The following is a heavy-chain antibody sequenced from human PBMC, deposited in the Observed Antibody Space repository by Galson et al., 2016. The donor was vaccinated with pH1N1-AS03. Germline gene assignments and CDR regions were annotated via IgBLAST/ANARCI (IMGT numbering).Heavy chain of an antibody. V-gene: IGHV1-46*01. CDR1: GYTFTSYY. Sequence: SVKVSCKASGYTFTSYYIHWVRQAPGQGREWMGIINPSDGNTNYAQRFQGRFTMTRDTSTSTVYMELRSLRSDDTAVYYCARVSAGLTGYYYAMDVWGQGTTVTVSS. D-gene: IGHD4/OR15-4a*01. CDR2: INPSDGNT. J-gene: IGHJ6*02. CDR3: ARVSAGLTGYYYAMDV.